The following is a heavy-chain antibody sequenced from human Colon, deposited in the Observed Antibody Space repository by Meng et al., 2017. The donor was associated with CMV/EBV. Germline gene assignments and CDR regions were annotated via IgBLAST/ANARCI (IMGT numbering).Heavy chain of an antibody. D-gene: IGHD1-26*01. J-gene: IGHJ4*02. CDR3: VRDILRVGITYYFDY. CDR1: GFTFGTYW. V-gene: IGHV3-7*01. CDR2: IKQDGGEK. Sequence: GESLKISCIASGFTFGTYWMTWVRQAPGKGPEWVASIKQDGGEKVYADSVKGRFAISRDSDNNSLYLQINSLRVEDTAVYYCVRDILRVGITYYFDYWGQGTLVTVSS.